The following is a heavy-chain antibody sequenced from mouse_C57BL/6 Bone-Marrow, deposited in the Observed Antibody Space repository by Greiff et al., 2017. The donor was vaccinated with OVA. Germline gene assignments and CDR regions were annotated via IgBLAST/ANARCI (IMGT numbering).Heavy chain of an antibody. CDR3: ARHNCGSRYAMDD. CDR2: ISNLAYSI. Sequence: EVQLVESGGGLVQPGGSLKLSCAASGFTFTDYGMAWVRQAPGQGPEWVAFISNLAYSIYYADTVTGRFTISRENAKNTLYLEMGSLRSEDTAMYYCARHNCGSRYAMDDWGQGTSVTVSS. D-gene: IGHD1-1*01. CDR1: GFTFTDYG. V-gene: IGHV5-15*01. J-gene: IGHJ4*01.